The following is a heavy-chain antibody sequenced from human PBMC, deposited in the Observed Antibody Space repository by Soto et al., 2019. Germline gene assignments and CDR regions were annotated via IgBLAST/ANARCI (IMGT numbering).Heavy chain of an antibody. V-gene: IGHV3-30*18. Sequence: QVQLVESGGGVVQPGRSLRLSCAASGFTFSTYGMHWVRQAPGKGLEWVSVISNDGVIKHYADSVKGRFTISRDNSNNSIYLQMSSLRPEDTAVYYCAKVSGAARPDFDLWGQGTLVTVSS. CDR3: AKVSGAARPDFDL. D-gene: IGHD6-6*01. CDR1: GFTFSTYG. CDR2: ISNDGVIK. J-gene: IGHJ4*02.